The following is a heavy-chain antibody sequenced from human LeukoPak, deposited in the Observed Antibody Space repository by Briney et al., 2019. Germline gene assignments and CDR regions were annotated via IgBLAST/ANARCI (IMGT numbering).Heavy chain of an antibody. CDR2: VYSGGNT. CDR1: GFTVSSNF. D-gene: IGHD5-24*01. Sequence: PGGSLRLSCAASGFTVSSNFMSWVRQAPGKGLEWVSVVYSGGNTYYADSVKGRFTISRDNSKNTLYLQVNSLRAEDTAVYYCVRDADFYKGDYWGQGTLVTVSS. CDR3: VRDADFYKGDY. V-gene: IGHV3-53*01. J-gene: IGHJ4*02.